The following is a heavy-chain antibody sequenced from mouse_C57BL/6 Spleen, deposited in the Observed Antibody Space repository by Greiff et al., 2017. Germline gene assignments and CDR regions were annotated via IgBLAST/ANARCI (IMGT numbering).Heavy chain of an antibody. CDR2: ISSGSSTI. J-gene: IGHJ2*01. Sequence: DVKLVESGGGLVKPGGSLKLSCAASGFTFSDYGMHWVRQAPEKGLEWVAYISSGSSTIYYADTVKGRFTISRDNAKNTLFLQMTSLRSEDTAMYYCARSDYDGYYFDYWGQGTTLTVSS. D-gene: IGHD2-4*01. CDR1: GFTFSDYG. CDR3: ARSDYDGYYFDY. V-gene: IGHV5-17*01.